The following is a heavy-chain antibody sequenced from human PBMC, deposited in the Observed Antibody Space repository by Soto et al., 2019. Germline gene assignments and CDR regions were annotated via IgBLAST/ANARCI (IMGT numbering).Heavy chain of an antibody. Sequence: QVQLQESGPGLVKPSETLSLTCSVSGGSISGSYWSWIRQSPGKGLEWLGYGYYTGSTNYSPSLRSRVSISVDTSKNEFSLRLRSVTAADTAVYFCARSVAVPGAHLDYWGQGTQVTVSS. CDR1: GGSISGSY. D-gene: IGHD6-19*01. J-gene: IGHJ4*02. CDR2: GYYTGST. CDR3: ARSVAVPGAHLDY. V-gene: IGHV4-59*01.